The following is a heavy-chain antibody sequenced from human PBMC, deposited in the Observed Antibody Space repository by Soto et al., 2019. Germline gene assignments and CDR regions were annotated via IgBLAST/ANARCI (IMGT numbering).Heavy chain of an antibody. D-gene: IGHD6-6*01. CDR3: ASSNEYSSSTYFDY. V-gene: IGHV4-59*11. CDR2: IYNSGTT. Sequence: SXTLSLTCIVSGGSISNHYWSCIRQPPGKGLQWIGYIYNSGTTNYSPSLKSRVTISVDTSRNQFSLKLRSVTTADTAMYHCASSNEYSSSTYFDYWGRGTLVTVSS. J-gene: IGHJ4*02. CDR1: GGSISNHY.